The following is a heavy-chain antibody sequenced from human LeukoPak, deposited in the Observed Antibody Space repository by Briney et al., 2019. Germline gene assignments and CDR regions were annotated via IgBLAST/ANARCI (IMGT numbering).Heavy chain of an antibody. D-gene: IGHD3-22*01. Sequence: SETLSLTCTVSGGSISSYYWSWIRQPPGKGLEWIGYIYYSGSTNYNPSLKSRVTISVDTSKNQFSLKLSSVTAADTAVYYCARSDSGYYNDAFDIWGQGTMVTVSS. CDR3: ARSDSGYYNDAFDI. V-gene: IGHV4-59*01. CDR2: IYYSGST. J-gene: IGHJ3*02. CDR1: GGSISSYY.